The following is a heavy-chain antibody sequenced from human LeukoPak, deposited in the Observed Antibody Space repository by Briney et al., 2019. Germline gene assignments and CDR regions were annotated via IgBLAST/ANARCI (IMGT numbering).Heavy chain of an antibody. Sequence: GGSLRLSCTASGFTFSDAWMTWVRRAPGKGLEWVGRIKNKADGGTTDYAAPVEGRFTISRDDSENTLYLQMNSLKTEDTAVYYCTTEDDSYGRLDYWGQGTLVTVSS. D-gene: IGHD5-18*01. CDR2: IKNKADGGTT. V-gene: IGHV3-15*01. CDR3: TTEDDSYGRLDY. CDR1: GFTFSDAW. J-gene: IGHJ4*02.